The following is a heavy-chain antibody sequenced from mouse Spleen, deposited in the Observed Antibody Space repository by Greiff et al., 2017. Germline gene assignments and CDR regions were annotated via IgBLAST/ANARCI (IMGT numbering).Heavy chain of an antibody. CDR2: IDPENGDT. CDR3: NVYGNYYFDY. D-gene: IGHD2-10*02. Sequence: EVQLQQSGAELVRSGASVKLSCTASGFNIKDYYMHWVKQRPEQGLEWIGWIDPENGDTEYAPKFQGKATMTADTSSNTAYLQLSSLTSEDTAVYYCNVYGNYYFDYWGQGTTLTVSS. V-gene: IGHV14-4*02. J-gene: IGHJ2*01. CDR1: GFNIKDYY.